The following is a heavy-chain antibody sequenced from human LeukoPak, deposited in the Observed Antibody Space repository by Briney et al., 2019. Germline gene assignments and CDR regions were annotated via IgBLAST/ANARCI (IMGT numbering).Heavy chain of an antibody. V-gene: IGHV4-61*01. J-gene: IGHJ4*02. Sequence: KASETLSLTCTVSGGSISSGSYYWSWIRQPPGEGLEWIGHIYSSENTNYNPSLRGRVTISLDTSKNQVSLRLTSVTAADTAMYYCARKGGDGWGQGTLVTVSS. CDR3: ARKGGDG. CDR2: IYSSENT. D-gene: IGHD2-21*02. CDR1: GGSISSGSYY.